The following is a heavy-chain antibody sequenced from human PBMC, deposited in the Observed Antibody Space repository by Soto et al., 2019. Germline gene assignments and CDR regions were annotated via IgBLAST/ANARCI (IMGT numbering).Heavy chain of an antibody. CDR2: INHSGST. CDR3: ARGNRITMVRGVPTLAY. D-gene: IGHD3-10*01. V-gene: IGHV4-59*12. J-gene: IGHJ4*02. CDR1: GGSISSYY. Sequence: PSETLCLTCTVSGGSISSYYWSWIRQTAGKGLEWLAYINHSGSTNYNPSLKSRVTISVDTSKNQFSLKLSSVTAADTAVYYCARGNRITMVRGVPTLAYWGQGTLVTVSS.